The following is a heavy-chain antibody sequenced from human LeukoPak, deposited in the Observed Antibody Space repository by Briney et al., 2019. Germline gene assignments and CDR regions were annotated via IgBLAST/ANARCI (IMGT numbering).Heavy chain of an antibody. D-gene: IGHD2-15*01. CDR2: ISSSGSTI. Sequence: GGSLRLSCAASGFTFSDYYMSWIRQAPGKGLEWVSYISSSGSTIYYADSVKGRFTISRDNAKNSLYLQMNSLRAEDTAVYYCASILGYCSGGSCFLPFDYWGQGTLVTVSS. CDR3: ASILGYCSGGSCFLPFDY. J-gene: IGHJ4*02. CDR1: GFTFSDYY. V-gene: IGHV3-11*04.